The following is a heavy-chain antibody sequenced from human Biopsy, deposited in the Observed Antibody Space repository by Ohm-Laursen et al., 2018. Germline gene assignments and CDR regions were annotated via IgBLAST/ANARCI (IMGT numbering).Heavy chain of an antibody. Sequence: SETLSLTCTVSGDSINSSYWSWIRQAPGKGLEWIGFISNSGNTNYNPSLKSRVTISADTSKNQFSLKLGSVTVADTAVFYCARRGSGGRSFDYWGQGTTVTVSS. CDR2: ISNSGNT. CDR1: GDSINSSY. V-gene: IGHV4-59*08. J-gene: IGHJ4*03. D-gene: IGHD2-15*01. CDR3: ARRGSGGRSFDY.